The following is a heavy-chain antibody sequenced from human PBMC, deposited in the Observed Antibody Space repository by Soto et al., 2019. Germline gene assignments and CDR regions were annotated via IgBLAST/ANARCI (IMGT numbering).Heavy chain of an antibody. CDR3: ARVLDYDYVWGSYPLNWFDP. Sequence: EVQLVESGGGLVKPGGSLRLSCAASGFTFSSYIMNWVRQAPGKGLEWVSSISSSSSYIYYADSVKGRFTISRDNAKNSLYLQMNSLRAEDTAVYYCARVLDYDYVWGSYPLNWFDPWGKGTLVTVSS. V-gene: IGHV3-21*01. CDR1: GFTFSSYI. CDR2: ISSSSSYI. J-gene: IGHJ5*02. D-gene: IGHD3-16*02.